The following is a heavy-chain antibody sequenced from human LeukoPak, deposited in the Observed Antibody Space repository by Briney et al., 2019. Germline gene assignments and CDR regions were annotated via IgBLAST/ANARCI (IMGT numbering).Heavy chain of an antibody. CDR3: ARGYDSSGYYPLHFDY. V-gene: IGHV4-34*09. CDR2: IYYSGST. Sequence: PSETLSLTCAVYGGSFSGYYWTWIRQPPGKGLEWIGYIYYSGSTYYNPSLKSRVTISVDTSKNQFSLKLSSVTAADTAVYYCARGYDSSGYYPLHFDYWGQGTLVTVSS. D-gene: IGHD3-22*01. J-gene: IGHJ4*02. CDR1: GGSFSGYY.